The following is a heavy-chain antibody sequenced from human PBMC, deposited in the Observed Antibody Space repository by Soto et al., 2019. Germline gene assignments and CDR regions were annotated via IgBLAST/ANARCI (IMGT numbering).Heavy chain of an antibody. D-gene: IGHD3-3*01. J-gene: IGHJ6*02. V-gene: IGHV3-30-3*01. CDR2: ISYDGSNK. Sequence: GGSLRLSCAASGFTFSSYAMHWVRQAPGKGLEWVAVISYDGSNKYYADSVKGRFTISRDNSKNTLYLQMNSLRAEDTAVYYCARDGSITIFGVVTTTYYYYGMDVWGQGTTVTVSS. CDR1: GFTFSSYA. CDR3: ARDGSITIFGVVTTTYYYYGMDV.